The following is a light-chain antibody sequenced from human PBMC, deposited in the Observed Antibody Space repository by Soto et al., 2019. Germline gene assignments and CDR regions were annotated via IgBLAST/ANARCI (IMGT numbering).Light chain of an antibody. J-gene: IGLJ3*02. CDR2: EGS. CDR3: CSYAGSSTLWV. CDR1: SSDVGSYNL. Sequence: QSALTQPASVSGSPGQSITISCTGTSSDVGSYNLVSWYQQHPGKAPKLMIYEGSKRPSGVSNRFSGSKSGNTASLTIPGLQAEDVADYYGCSYAGSSTLWVFGGGTKLTVL. V-gene: IGLV2-23*01.